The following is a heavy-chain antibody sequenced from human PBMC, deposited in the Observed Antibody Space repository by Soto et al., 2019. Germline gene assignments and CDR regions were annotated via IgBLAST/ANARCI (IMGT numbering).Heavy chain of an antibody. D-gene: IGHD2-2*01. CDR2: INPSGGST. V-gene: IGHV1-46*03. J-gene: IGHJ3*02. CDR1: GYTFTSYY. Sequence: ASVKVSCKASGYTFTSYYMHWVRQAPGQGLEWMGIINPSGGSTSYAQKFQGRVTMTRDTSTSTVYMELSSLRSEDTAVYYCARDMSDCSSTSCYRDAFDIWGQGTMVTVSS. CDR3: ARDMSDCSSTSCYRDAFDI.